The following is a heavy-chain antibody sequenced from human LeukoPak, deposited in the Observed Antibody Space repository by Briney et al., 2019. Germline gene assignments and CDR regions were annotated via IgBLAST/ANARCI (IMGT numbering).Heavy chain of an antibody. V-gene: IGHV3-7*01. J-gene: IGHJ4*02. CDR2: IKEDGSVK. CDR3: ASSRLPGY. CDR1: GFTFSSYW. Sequence: GGSLRLSCAASGFTFSSYWMNWVRQAPGKGLEWVAYIKEDGSVKSYADSMKGRFTISRDNAKNSLYLQMNSLRAEDTAVYYCASSRLPGYWGRGTLVTVSS.